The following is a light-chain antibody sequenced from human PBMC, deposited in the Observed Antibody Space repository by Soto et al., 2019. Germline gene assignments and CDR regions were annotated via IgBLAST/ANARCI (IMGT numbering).Light chain of an antibody. CDR3: TSHGGANNFYV. V-gene: IGLV2-8*01. Sequence: QSALTQPPSASGSPGQSVTISCTGTSSDVGGYDYVSWYQQHPGKAPKLMIYEVAIRPSGVSDRLSGSKSGNTASLTVSGLQAEDEADYYCTSHGGANNFYVFGTGTKVTVL. CDR1: SSDVGGYDY. J-gene: IGLJ1*01. CDR2: EVA.